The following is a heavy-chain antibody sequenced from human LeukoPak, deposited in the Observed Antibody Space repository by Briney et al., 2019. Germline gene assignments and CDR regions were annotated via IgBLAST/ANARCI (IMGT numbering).Heavy chain of an antibody. CDR1: GRSISSDY. V-gene: IGHV4-59*08. J-gene: IGHJ4*02. CDR3: ARGAIAVAGYFDY. Sequence: ESLSLTSTVPGRSISSDYCNWIRQPPGNVLGWIGSIYYSGSTNYNPSLKSRVTISVDPSNNQFSLQLSSVPAADTAVYYCARGAIAVAGYFDYWGQGALVTVSS. D-gene: IGHD6-19*01. CDR2: IYYSGST.